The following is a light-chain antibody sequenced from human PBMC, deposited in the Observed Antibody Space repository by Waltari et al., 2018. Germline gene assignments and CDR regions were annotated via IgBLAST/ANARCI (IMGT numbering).Light chain of an antibody. V-gene: IGKV1-39*01. CDR2: GAS. Sequence: DIQMTQSPSSLSASVGDRVNITCRASQSISRYLNWYQHKPGKAPKLLIYGASSLQSGVPSRFRGSGSVTDFTLTISSLQPEDFATYFCQQSHTTRWTFGPGTKVEIK. CDR3: QQSHTTRWT. CDR1: QSISRY. J-gene: IGKJ1*01.